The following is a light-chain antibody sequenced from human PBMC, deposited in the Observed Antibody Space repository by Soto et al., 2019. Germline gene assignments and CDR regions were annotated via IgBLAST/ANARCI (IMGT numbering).Light chain of an antibody. Sequence: EVVLTQSPGTLSLSPGERATLSCRASQGVTTAYLAWYQHKPGQAPRLLIYGASNRATGIPDRFSGSASGTDFTLTISRLELDDFAVYSCQQYGDSPLFNFGRGTKVDLK. CDR1: QGVTTAY. J-gene: IGKJ3*01. V-gene: IGKV3-20*01. CDR2: GAS. CDR3: QQYGDSPLFN.